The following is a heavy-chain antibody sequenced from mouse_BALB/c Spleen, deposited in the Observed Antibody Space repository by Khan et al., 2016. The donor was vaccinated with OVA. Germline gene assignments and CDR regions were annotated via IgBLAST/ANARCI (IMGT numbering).Heavy chain of an antibody. Sequence: EVQLVESGPGLVKPSQSLSLTCTVTGYSITSEYAWNWIRQFPGDKLEWMGYINYSGNTRFNPSLKSRTSITRDTSKNQFFLQLNSVTTEDTANYYCARKDYYDYDPFAYWGQGTLVTVSA. V-gene: IGHV3-2*02. D-gene: IGHD2-4*01. CDR3: ARKDYYDYDPFAY. J-gene: IGHJ3*01. CDR2: INYSGNT. CDR1: GYSITSEYA.